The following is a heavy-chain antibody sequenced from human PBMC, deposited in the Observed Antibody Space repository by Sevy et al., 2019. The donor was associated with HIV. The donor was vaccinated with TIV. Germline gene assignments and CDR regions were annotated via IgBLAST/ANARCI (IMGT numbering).Heavy chain of an antibody. CDR3: ARDLGGYYDSSGYYPIDY. CDR2: ISAYNGNT. D-gene: IGHD3-22*01. V-gene: IGHV1-18*01. J-gene: IGHJ4*02. Sequence: ASVTVSCKASGYTFTSYGISWVRQAPGQGLEWMGWISAYNGNTNYAQKLQGRVTMTTDTSTSTAYMELRSLRSDDTALYFCARDLGGYYDSSGYYPIDYWGQGTLVTVSS. CDR1: GYTFTSYG.